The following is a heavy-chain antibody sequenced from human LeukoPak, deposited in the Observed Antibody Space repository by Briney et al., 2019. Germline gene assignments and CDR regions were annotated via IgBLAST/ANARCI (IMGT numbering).Heavy chain of an antibody. J-gene: IGHJ4*02. Sequence: GGSLRLSCATSGFSLSRNGMHWVRQAPGQGLGWVAFILSDGSYEYYADSVKGRFTISRDTSRNTLFLQMNSLRTEDTAVYYCAKRARCSSTSCYAGPIDYWGQGTLVTVSS. CDR2: ILSDGSYE. D-gene: IGHD2-2*01. CDR3: AKRARCSSTSCYAGPIDY. CDR1: GFSLSRNG. V-gene: IGHV3-30*02.